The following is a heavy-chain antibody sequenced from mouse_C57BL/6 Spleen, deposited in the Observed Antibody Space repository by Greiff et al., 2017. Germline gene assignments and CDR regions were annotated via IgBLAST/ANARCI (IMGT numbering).Heavy chain of an antibody. Sequence: EAKLVESGGGLVKPGGSLKLSCAASGFTFSSYTMSWVRQTPEKRLEWVATISGGGGNTYYPDGVKGRFTISRDNAKNTLYLQMSSLRSEDTALYYCARLYGSSPWYFDYWGQGTTLTVSS. J-gene: IGHJ2*01. CDR3: ARLYGSSPWYFDY. CDR2: ISGGGGNT. CDR1: GFTFSSYT. V-gene: IGHV5-9*01. D-gene: IGHD1-1*01.